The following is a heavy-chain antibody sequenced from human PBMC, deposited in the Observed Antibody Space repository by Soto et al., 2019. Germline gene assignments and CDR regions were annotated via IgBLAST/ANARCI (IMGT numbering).Heavy chain of an antibody. D-gene: IGHD1-7*01. CDR2: ISHVGDKK. CDR3: ARGGQELSSLYYGLDV. V-gene: IGHV3-30-3*01. Sequence: AGGSLRLSCSVSGFTFSQYAMHWVRQAPGKALEWVAGISHVGDKKYYVDSVKGRFTISRDKTKKTVYLQMNSLRVEDTSVYYCARGGQELSSLYYGLDVWVQGTTVTVSS. J-gene: IGHJ6*02. CDR1: GFTFSQYA.